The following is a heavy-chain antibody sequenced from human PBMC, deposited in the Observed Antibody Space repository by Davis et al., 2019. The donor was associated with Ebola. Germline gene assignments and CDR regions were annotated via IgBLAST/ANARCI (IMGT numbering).Heavy chain of an antibody. CDR3: AREAYYYDSTGYYYDIPDLFDY. CDR1: GFTFSDYY. J-gene: IGHJ4*02. V-gene: IGHV3-11*06. CDR2: ISSNSTNK. Sequence: PGGSLRLSCTASGFTFSDYYMSWIRQAPGKGPEWVSYISSNSTNKKYADSVKGRFTISRDDAKNSLYLQMNSLIAEDTAVYYCAREAYYYDSTGYYYDIPDLFDYWGQGTLVTVSS. D-gene: IGHD3-22*01.